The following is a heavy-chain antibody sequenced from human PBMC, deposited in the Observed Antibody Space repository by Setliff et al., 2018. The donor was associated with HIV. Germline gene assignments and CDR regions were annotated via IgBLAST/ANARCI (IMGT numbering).Heavy chain of an antibody. CDR2: ISYNGGF. Sequence: SETLSLTCSVSNGSISNNYWSWIRQPPGKGLEWIGYISYNGGFNSNPSLKSRVTISVGTPNNRFFLELSSVTPADTAVYYCARGYSNSWHRWEAFDIWGQGTMVTVSS. CDR3: ARGYSNSWHRWEAFDI. J-gene: IGHJ3*02. V-gene: IGHV4-59*01. D-gene: IGHD6-13*01. CDR1: NGSISNNY.